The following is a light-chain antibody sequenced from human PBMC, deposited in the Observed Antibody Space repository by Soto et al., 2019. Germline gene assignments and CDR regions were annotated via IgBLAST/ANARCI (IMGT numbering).Light chain of an antibody. V-gene: IGLV2-11*01. CDR1: SSDVGGYNY. CDR3: CSYAGSYPLV. Sequence: QSALTQPRSVSGSPGQSVTISCTGTSSDVGGYNYVSWYQQHPGKAPKVMIYDVGKRPSGVPDRFSGSKSGNTASLTISGLQAEDEADYYCCSYAGSYPLVFGGGTKLTVL. J-gene: IGLJ2*01. CDR2: DVG.